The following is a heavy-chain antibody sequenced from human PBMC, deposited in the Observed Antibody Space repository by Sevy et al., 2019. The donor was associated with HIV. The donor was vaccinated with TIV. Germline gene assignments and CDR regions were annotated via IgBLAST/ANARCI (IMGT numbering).Heavy chain of an antibody. CDR3: ATSLRTTVTTTIDY. J-gene: IGHJ4*02. V-gene: IGHV1-24*01. CDR1: GYTLTELS. D-gene: IGHD4-17*01. Sequence: ASVKVSCKVSGYTLTELSTHWVRQAPGKGLEWMGGFDPEDGETIYAQKFQGRVTMTEDTSTDTAYMELSSLRSEDTAVYYCATSLRTTVTTTIDYWGQGTLVTVSS. CDR2: FDPEDGET.